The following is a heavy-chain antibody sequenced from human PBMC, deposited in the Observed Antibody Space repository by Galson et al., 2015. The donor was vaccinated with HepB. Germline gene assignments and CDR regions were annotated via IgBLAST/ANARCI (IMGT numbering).Heavy chain of an antibody. Sequence: SLRLSCAASGFTFSSYAMSWVRQAPGKGLEWVSAISGSGGSTYYADSVQGRFTISRDNSKNTLYLQMNSLRAEDTAVYYGVVVPAANDAFDIWGQGTMVTVSS. J-gene: IGHJ3*02. V-gene: IGHV3-23*01. CDR2: ISGSGGST. CDR1: GFTFSSYA. CDR3: VVVPAANDAFDI. D-gene: IGHD2-2*01.